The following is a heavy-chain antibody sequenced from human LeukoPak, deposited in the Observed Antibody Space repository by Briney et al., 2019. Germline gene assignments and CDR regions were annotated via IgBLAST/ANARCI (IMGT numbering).Heavy chain of an antibody. CDR1: GFTFSSYA. CDR3: AREGGWTFDY. CDR2: ISSSGSTI. J-gene: IGHJ4*02. V-gene: IGHV3-48*03. Sequence: QPGGSLRLSCAASGFTFSSYAMSWVRQAPGKGLEWVSYISSSGSTINYVDSVKGRFTISRDNAKNSLYLQMNSLRAEDTAVYYCAREGGWTFDYWGQGTLVTVSS. D-gene: IGHD2-15*01.